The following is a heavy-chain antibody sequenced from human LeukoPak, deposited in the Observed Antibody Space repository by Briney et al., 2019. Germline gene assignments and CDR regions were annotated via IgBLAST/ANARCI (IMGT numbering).Heavy chain of an antibody. V-gene: IGHV2-5*01. Sequence: ESGPTLVNPTETLTLTCTCSGFSVSSSGLAVGWIRQPPGNALEWLGQIYWNDDDRYSTSLKSRLTITRDTSENQVVLTMTNMDPVDTATYYCAHLTTSAFYYDFWGQGALVTVSS. CDR2: IYWNDDD. CDR3: AHLTTSAFYYDF. CDR1: GFSVSSSGLA. D-gene: IGHD1-1*01. J-gene: IGHJ4*02.